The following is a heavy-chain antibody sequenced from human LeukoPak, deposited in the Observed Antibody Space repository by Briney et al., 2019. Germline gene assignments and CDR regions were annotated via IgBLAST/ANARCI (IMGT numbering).Heavy chain of an antibody. CDR3: AKDANYLDSSDYSIPFDY. CDR1: GFTFSRFA. V-gene: IGHV3-23*01. CDR2: ISGNGLQT. Sequence: PGGSLRLSCSASGFTFSRFAMTWVRHLPGKGLEWVSTISGNGLQTFYADSVKGRFSVSRDNSKNIVYLQMDSLRADDSALYSCAKDANYLDSSDYSIPFDYWGPGTLVTVAS. D-gene: IGHD6-19*01. J-gene: IGHJ4*02.